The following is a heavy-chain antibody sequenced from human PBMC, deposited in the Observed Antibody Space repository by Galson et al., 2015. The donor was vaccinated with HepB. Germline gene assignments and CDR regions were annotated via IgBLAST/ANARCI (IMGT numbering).Heavy chain of an antibody. CDR1: GDSVSSNSAA. CDR2: TYYRSKWYN. CDR3: ARGPGSSERYSSSWLFDY. V-gene: IGHV6-1*01. J-gene: IGHJ4*02. Sequence: CAISGDSVSSNSAAWNWIRQSPSRGLEWLGRTYYRSKWYNDYAVSVKSRITINPDTSKNQFSLQLNSVTPEDTAVYYCARGPGSSERYSSSWLFDYWGQGTLVTVSS. D-gene: IGHD6-13*01.